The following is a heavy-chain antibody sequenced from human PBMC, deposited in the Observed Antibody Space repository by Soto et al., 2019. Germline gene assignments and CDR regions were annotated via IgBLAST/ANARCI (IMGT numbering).Heavy chain of an antibody. D-gene: IGHD6-13*01. CDR3: ARGEAQLVLFLGY. CDR1: GFTFSSYG. Sequence: PGGSLRLSCAASGFTFSSYGMHWVRQAPGKGLEWVAVIWYDGSNKYYADSVKGRFTISRDNSKNTLYLQMNSLRAEDTAVYYCARGEAQLVLFLGYWGQGTLVTVSS. V-gene: IGHV3-33*01. J-gene: IGHJ4*02. CDR2: IWYDGSNK.